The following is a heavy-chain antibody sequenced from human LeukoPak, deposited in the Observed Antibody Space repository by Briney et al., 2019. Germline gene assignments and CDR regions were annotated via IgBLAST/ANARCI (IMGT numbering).Heavy chain of an antibody. CDR2: IYYSGST. CDR3: ARDTPYGSVY. CDR1: GGSISSSSYY. J-gene: IGHJ4*02. V-gene: IGHV4-39*07. Sequence: PSETLSLTCTVSGGSISSSSYYWGWIRQPPGKGLEWIGSIYYSGSTYYNPSLKSRVTISVDTSKNQFSLKLSSVTAADTAVYYCARDTPYGSVYWGQGTLVTVSS. D-gene: IGHD3-10*01.